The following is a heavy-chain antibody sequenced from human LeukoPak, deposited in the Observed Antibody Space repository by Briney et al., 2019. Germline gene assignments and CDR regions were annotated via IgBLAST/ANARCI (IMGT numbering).Heavy chain of an antibody. CDR2: IYYTGKN. Sequence: SETLSLTCAVSGGSINSHYWGWILQPPGKGLQWIGDIYYTGKNNYNPSLKSRVTIPLDTSKDHLSLNLTSVVAADTAIYYCVRRDTGWNYFDYWGQGILVTVSS. V-gene: IGHV4-59*08. J-gene: IGHJ4*02. D-gene: IGHD6-19*01. CDR1: GGSINSHY. CDR3: VRRDTGWNYFDY.